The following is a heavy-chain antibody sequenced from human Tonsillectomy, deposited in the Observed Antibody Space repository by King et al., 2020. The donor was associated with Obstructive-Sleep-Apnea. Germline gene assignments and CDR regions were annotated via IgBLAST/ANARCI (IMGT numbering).Heavy chain of an antibody. CDR2: IYHTGNT. V-gene: IGHV4-38-2*02. Sequence: QLQESGPVLVKPSGTLSLTCAVSGYSITSGYYWGWIRQPPGKGLEWSASIYHTGNTYSNPSLKSRVIMSVYTSKNQFSLKLTSVTAADTPVYYCTREMGELLGFDFWGQGTLVTVSS. CDR1: GYSITSGYY. CDR3: TREMGELLGFDF. J-gene: IGHJ4*02. D-gene: IGHD1-7*01.